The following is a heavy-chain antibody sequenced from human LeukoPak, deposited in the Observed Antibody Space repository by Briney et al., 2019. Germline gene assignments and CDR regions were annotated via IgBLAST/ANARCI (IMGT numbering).Heavy chain of an antibody. CDR2: INHRGTT. Sequence: KASETLSLTCAVYGDSFSGYYWSWIRQPPGKGLEWIAEINHRGTTHYNPSLKSRVNISADTSKNQFSLNLDSVTAADTAVYYCARERIQLSTDYWGQGTLVTVSS. V-gene: IGHV4-34*01. J-gene: IGHJ4*02. CDR3: ARERIQLSTDY. D-gene: IGHD5-18*01. CDR1: GDSFSGYY.